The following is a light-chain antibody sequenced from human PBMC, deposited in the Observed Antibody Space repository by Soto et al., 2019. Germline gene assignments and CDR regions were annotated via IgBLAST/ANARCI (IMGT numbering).Light chain of an antibody. CDR2: AAS. J-gene: IGKJ1*01. V-gene: IGKV1-39*01. CDR3: QQSYITLWT. CDR1: QDISTY. Sequence: DIQMTQSPSSLAASIGDRVTISCRASQDISTYLNWYQQKPGKAPKILVFAASTLQSGAPSRFSGRGSGTEFPLTISSLQPEDSATYYCQQSYITLWTFGQGTKVEIK.